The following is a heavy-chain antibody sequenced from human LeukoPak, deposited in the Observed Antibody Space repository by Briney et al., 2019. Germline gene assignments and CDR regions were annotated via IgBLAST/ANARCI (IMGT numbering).Heavy chain of an antibody. J-gene: IGHJ4*02. D-gene: IGHD1-14*01. CDR3: ATNNPPEDDY. CDR2: IRYDGSNK. V-gene: IGHV3-30*02. Sequence: GGSLRLSCAASGFTFSSYGMHWVRQAPGKGLEWVAFIRYDGSNKYYADSVKGRFTISRDNSKNTLYLQMNSLRAEDTAVYYCATNNPPEDDYWGQGTLVTVSS. CDR1: GFTFSSYG.